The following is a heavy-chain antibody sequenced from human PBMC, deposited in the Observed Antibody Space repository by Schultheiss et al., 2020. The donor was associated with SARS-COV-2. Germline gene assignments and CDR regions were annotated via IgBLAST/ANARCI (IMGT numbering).Heavy chain of an antibody. CDR3: ARERMYDGGNLDY. D-gene: IGHD4-23*01. CDR1: GFTFSSYA. J-gene: IGHJ4*02. V-gene: IGHV3-23*01. Sequence: GGSLRLSCAASGFTFSSYAMSWVRQAPGKGLEWVSAISGSGGSTYYADSVKGRFTISRDNAKNSLYLQMNSLRAEDTAVYYCARERMYDGGNLDYWGQGTLVTVSS. CDR2: ISGSGGST.